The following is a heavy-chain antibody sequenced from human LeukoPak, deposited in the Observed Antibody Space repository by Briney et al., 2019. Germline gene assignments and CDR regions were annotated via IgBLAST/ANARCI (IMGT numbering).Heavy chain of an antibody. D-gene: IGHD6-19*01. CDR3: ARDSRAVAGTGAGAYYFDY. Sequence: SETLSLTCTVSGGSISSSSYYWGWIRQPPGKGLEWIGSIYYSGSTYYNPSLKSRVTISVDTSKNQFSLKLSSVTAADTAVYYCARDSRAVAGTGAGAYYFDYWGQGTLVTVSS. CDR1: GGSISSSSYY. J-gene: IGHJ4*02. V-gene: IGHV4-39*07. CDR2: IYYSGST.